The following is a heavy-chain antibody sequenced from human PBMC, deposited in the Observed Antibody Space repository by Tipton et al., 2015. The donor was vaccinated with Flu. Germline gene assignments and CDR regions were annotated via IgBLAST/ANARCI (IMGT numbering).Heavy chain of an antibody. Sequence: TLSLTCTVSSGSIRSTNYFCAWIRQPPGKGLELIGSIYPSGTTYYNPSLKSRVTISVDTSKSQFSLMLRSVTAADTAVYYCARPSYYDVDLKNFYFDYWGQGALVTVSS. CDR1: SGSIRSTNYF. CDR2: IYPSGTT. J-gene: IGHJ4*02. V-gene: IGHV4-39*01. D-gene: IGHD3-10*02. CDR3: ARPSYYDVDLKNFYFDY.